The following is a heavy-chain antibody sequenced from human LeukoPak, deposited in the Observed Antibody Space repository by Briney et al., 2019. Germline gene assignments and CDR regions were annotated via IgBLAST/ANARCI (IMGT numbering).Heavy chain of an antibody. CDR3: ARGYYYDSSGYYYDY. Sequence: ASVKVSCKASGYTFTSYYMHWVRQAPGQGLEWMGIINPSGGNTSYAQKFQGRVTMTRDTSTSTVYMELRSLRSDDTAVYYCARGYYYDSSGYYYDYWGQGTLVTVSS. D-gene: IGHD3-22*01. V-gene: IGHV1-46*01. CDR1: GYTFTSYY. J-gene: IGHJ4*02. CDR2: INPSGGNT.